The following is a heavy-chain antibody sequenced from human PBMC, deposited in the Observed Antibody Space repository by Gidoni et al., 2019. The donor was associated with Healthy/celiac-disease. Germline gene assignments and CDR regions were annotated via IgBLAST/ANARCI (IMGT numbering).Heavy chain of an antibody. CDR3: ASLSTYYGSGR. J-gene: IGHJ4*02. CDR2: IYHSGST. V-gene: IGHV4-38-2*01. Sequence: TCGYYWGWIRQPPGKGLEWIGSIYHSGSTYYNPSLKSRVTISVDTSKNQFSLKLSSVTAADTAVYYCASLSTYYGSGRWGQGTLVTVSS. CDR1: TCGYY. D-gene: IGHD3-10*01.